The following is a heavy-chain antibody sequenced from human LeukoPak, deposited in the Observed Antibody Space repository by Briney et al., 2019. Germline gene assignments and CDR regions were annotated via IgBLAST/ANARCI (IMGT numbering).Heavy chain of an antibody. D-gene: IGHD3-22*01. CDR3: AKTHGYFDQ. J-gene: IGHJ4*02. V-gene: IGHV3-23*01. CDR2: ISGCGETT. CDR1: GFTFSSYG. Sequence: GGSLRLSCAASGFTFSSYGMTWLRQTPAKGLEWVSAISGCGETTYYSDSVKGRFTISRDNSKNTLFLQMNSLRVEDAAMYYCAKTHGYFDQWGQGTLVAVSS.